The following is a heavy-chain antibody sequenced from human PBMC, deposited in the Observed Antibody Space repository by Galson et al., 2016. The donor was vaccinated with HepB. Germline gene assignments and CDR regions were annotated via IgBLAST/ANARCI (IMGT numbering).Heavy chain of an antibody. V-gene: IGHV1-18*01. D-gene: IGHD3-3*01. CDR1: GYIFTTHS. CDR2: ISAFNGNT. J-gene: IGHJ4*02. CDR3: ARVNYDCWSGYCEY. Sequence: SVKVSCKASGYIFTTHSISWVRQAPGQGLEWMGWISAFNGNTEYAQKFQGRVTMTTDISTSTAYLELRSLRSDDTAVYYCARVNYDCWSGYCEYWGQGTLVTVSS.